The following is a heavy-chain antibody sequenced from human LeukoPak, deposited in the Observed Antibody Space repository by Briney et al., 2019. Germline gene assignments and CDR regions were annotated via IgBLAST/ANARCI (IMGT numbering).Heavy chain of an antibody. CDR2: MNPNSGNT. Sequence: ASVKVSCKASGYTFTSYDINWVRQATGQGLEWMGWMNPNSGNTGYAQKFQGRVTMTRNTSISTAYMELSSLRSEDTAVYYCARVDRRWLQYYFDYWGQGTLVTVSS. CDR3: ARVDRRWLQYYFDY. D-gene: IGHD5-24*01. CDR1: GYTFTSYD. J-gene: IGHJ4*02. V-gene: IGHV1-8*01.